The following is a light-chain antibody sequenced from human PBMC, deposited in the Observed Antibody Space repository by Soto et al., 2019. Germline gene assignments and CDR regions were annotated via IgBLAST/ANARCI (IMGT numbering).Light chain of an antibody. CDR1: QTISSW. J-gene: IGKJ5*01. CDR2: AAS. V-gene: IGKV1-39*01. Sequence: DIHMTQSPSTLSASVGDRATITCRASQTISSWLAWYQQKPGKANKLLIYAASSLQSRVPSRFSGSGSGTDFTLTISSLQPEEFATYYCKQSYSTPITVGQGKRLEIK. CDR3: KQSYSTPIT.